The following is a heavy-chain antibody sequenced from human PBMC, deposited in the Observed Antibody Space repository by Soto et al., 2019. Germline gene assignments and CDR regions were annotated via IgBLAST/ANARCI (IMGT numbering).Heavy chain of an antibody. CDR2: IGTAGDT. CDR1: GFTFSSYD. CDR3: ARSTVTNAFDI. V-gene: IGHV3-13*01. J-gene: IGHJ3*02. D-gene: IGHD4-17*01. Sequence: EVQLVESGGGLVQPGGSLRLSCAASGFTFSSYDMHWVRQATGKGLEWVSAIGTAGDTYYPGSVKGRFTISRENAKNSLYLQMNSLRAGDTAVYYCARSTVTNAFDIWGQGTMVTVSS.